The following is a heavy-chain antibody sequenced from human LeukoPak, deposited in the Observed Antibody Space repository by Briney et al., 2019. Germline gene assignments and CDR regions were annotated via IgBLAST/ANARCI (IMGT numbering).Heavy chain of an antibody. J-gene: IGHJ4*02. V-gene: IGHV3-21*01. CDR2: ITGSSSYI. Sequence: GGSLRLSCAASGFTFSSYSMNWVRQAPGKGLEWVSSITGSSSYIYYADSVKGRFTTSRDNAKNSLYLQMNSLRAEDTAVYYCARDGNDGDYSYWGQGTLVTVSS. CDR3: ARDGNDGDYSY. D-gene: IGHD4-17*01. CDR1: GFTFSSYS.